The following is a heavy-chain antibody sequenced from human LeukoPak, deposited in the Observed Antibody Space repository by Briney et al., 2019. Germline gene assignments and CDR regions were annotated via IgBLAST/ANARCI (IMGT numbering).Heavy chain of an antibody. CDR3: ARDRGDNFDYYYGMDV. Sequence: SETLSLTCTVSGGSISSYYWSWIRQPPGKGLEWIGYIYYSGSTNYNPSLKSRVTISVDTSKNQFSLKLNSVTAADTAVYYCARDRGDNFDYYYGMDVWGQGTTVTVSS. V-gene: IGHV4-59*01. J-gene: IGHJ6*02. CDR2: IYYSGST. CDR1: GGSISSYY. D-gene: IGHD3-10*01.